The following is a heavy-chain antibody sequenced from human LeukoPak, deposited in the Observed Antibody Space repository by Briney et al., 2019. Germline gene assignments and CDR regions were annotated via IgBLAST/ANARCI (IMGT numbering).Heavy chain of an antibody. Sequence: VASVKVSCKASGYTFTSYYMHWVRQAPGQGLEWLGWINTNTGHPTYAQGLTGRFVLSLDTSVSTAYLQISSLKAEDTAVYYCARDGARIAAAESWFDPWGQGTLVTVSS. CDR2: INTNTGHP. V-gene: IGHV7-4-1*02. D-gene: IGHD6-13*01. CDR3: ARDGARIAAAESWFDP. J-gene: IGHJ5*02. CDR1: GYTFTSYY.